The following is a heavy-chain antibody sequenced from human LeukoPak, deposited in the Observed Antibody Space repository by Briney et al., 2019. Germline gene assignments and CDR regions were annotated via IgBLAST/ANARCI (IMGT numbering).Heavy chain of an antibody. CDR2: IYYSGST. CDR1: GGSISSSSYY. Sequence: SETLSRTCTVSGGSISSSSYYWGWIRQPPGKGLEWIGSIYYSGSTYYNPSLKSRVTISVDTSKNQFSLKLSSVTAADTAVYYCAFRGDRGAFDIWGQGTMVTVSS. CDR3: AFRGDRGAFDI. J-gene: IGHJ3*02. V-gene: IGHV4-39*01. D-gene: IGHD3-16*01.